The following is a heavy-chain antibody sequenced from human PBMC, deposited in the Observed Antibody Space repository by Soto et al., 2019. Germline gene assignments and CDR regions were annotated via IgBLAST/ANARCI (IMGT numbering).Heavy chain of an antibody. V-gene: IGHV1-46*01. Sequence: ASVKVSCKASGYTFTSYYMHWVRQAPGQGLEWMGIINPSGGSTSYAQKFQGRVTMTRDTSTSTVYMELSSLRSEDTAVYYCAREKSLWSPAAVLYYYYCMDVWGQGTTVTVSS. CDR3: AREKSLWSPAAVLYYYYCMDV. CDR1: GYTFTSYY. D-gene: IGHD2-2*01. CDR2: INPSGGST. J-gene: IGHJ6*02.